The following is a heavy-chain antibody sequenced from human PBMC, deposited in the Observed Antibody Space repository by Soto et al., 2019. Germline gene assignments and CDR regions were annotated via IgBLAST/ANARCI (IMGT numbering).Heavy chain of an antibody. J-gene: IGHJ5*02. Sequence: SETLPLTCTVSGGSISSSSYYWGWIRKPPGKGLEWIGSIYYSGSTYYNPSLKSRVTISVDTSKNQFSLKLSSVTAADTAVYYCARPVPPIYCSGGSCYGGWFAPRGQGTLVTVSS. CDR1: GGSISSSSYY. CDR3: ARPVPPIYCSGGSCYGGWFAP. D-gene: IGHD2-15*01. V-gene: IGHV4-39*01. CDR2: IYYSGST.